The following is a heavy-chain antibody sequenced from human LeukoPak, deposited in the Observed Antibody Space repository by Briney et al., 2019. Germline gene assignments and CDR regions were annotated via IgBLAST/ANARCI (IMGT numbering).Heavy chain of an antibody. CDR2: ISGSGGST. J-gene: IGHJ3*02. Sequence: PGGSLRLSCAASGFTFSSYAMSWVRQAPGKGLEWVSAISGSGGSTYYADSVKGRFTISRDNSKNTLYLRMNSLRAEDTAVYYCAKPSYSSGWYAIGAFDIWGQGTMVTVSS. CDR1: GFTFSSYA. CDR3: AKPSYSSGWYAIGAFDI. V-gene: IGHV3-23*01. D-gene: IGHD6-19*01.